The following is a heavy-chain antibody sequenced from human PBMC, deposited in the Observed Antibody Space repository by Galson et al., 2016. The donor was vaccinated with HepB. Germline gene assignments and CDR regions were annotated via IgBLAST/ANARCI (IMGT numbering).Heavy chain of an antibody. Sequence: TLSLTCAISGDSITSGAFDWTWIRQPAGKGLEWIGRIYTTGSTRYSPPLKSRVSISIDTSKNQVSPSLTYATAADSAVYYCATHWLARGSWYFDLWGRGTLVTVSS. D-gene: IGHD3-10*01. CDR1: GDSITSGAFD. J-gene: IGHJ2*01. V-gene: IGHV4-61*02. CDR3: ATHWLARGSWYFDL. CDR2: IYTTGST.